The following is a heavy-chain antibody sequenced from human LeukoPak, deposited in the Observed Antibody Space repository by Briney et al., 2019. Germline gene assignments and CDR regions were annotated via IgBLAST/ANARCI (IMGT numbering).Heavy chain of an antibody. CDR2: ISSGSNYI. J-gene: IGHJ5*02. D-gene: IGHD1-7*01. CDR1: GFTFSSYS. V-gene: IGHV3-21*01. Sequence: GGSLRLSCAASGFTFSSYSMNWVRQAPGRGLEWVSSISSGSNYIYYADSVKGRFTISRDNAKNSLYLQMNSLRAEDTAVYYCARGNWNYGNWFDPRDQGTLVTVSS. CDR3: ARGNWNYGNWFDP.